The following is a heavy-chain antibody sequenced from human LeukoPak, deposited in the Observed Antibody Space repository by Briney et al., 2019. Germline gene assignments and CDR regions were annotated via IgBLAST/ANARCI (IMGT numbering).Heavy chain of an antibody. CDR2: INYDGSST. J-gene: IGHJ6*02. CDR3: ARGYYEMDV. Sequence: GGSLRLSCEVSGFTFSSYWMNWVRQVPGKGPVWVSRINYDGSSTNYADSVKGRFTISRDNAKNTLHLQMSSLRAEDTAVYYCARGYYEMDVWGQGTTVTVSS. V-gene: IGHV3-74*01. CDR1: GFTFSSYW.